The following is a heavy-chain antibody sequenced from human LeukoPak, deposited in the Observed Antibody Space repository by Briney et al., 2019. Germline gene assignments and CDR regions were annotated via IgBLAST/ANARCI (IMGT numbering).Heavy chain of an antibody. Sequence: ASMKVSCKSSGFTFTDHYIHWVRQAPGQGLEWMGYIGPHSTFTSSPQEFQGRVTMTRDTSMTTAYMELTRLTSDDTAVYYCVREGEGPLSKDFDYWGQGTLVTVSS. CDR1: GFTFTDHY. D-gene: IGHD2/OR15-2a*01. J-gene: IGHJ4*02. CDR3: VREGEGPLSKDFDY. CDR2: IGPHSTFT. V-gene: IGHV1-2*02.